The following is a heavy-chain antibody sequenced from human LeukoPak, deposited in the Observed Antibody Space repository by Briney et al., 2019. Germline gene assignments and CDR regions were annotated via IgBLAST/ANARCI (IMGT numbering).Heavy chain of an antibody. CDR1: GFTFSTYA. Sequence: GGSLRLSCSASGFTFSTYAMHWVRQAPGKGLEYVSAISRNGGRTYYADSVKGRFTISRDNSKNTLYLQMSSLRAEDTAVYYCARGAAGYVGASSFDYWGQGTLVTVSS. CDR3: ARGAAGYVGASSFDY. J-gene: IGHJ4*02. V-gene: IGHV3-64D*06. CDR2: ISRNGGRT. D-gene: IGHD1-26*01.